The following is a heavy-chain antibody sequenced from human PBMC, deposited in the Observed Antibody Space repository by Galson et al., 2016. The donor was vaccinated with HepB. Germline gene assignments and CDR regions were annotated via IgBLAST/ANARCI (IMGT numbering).Heavy chain of an antibody. D-gene: IGHD1-26*01. CDR1: GGSISNSTW. Sequence: SETLSLTCAVSGGSISNSTWWSWVRQPPGKGLEWIGEIYHSGSTNYNPSLKSRVTMSVDKSNNQFSLNLRSVTAADTAVYYCARGLGGGTGGRHWGQGTLVTVSS. J-gene: IGHJ4*02. V-gene: IGHV4-4*02. CDR3: ARGLGGGTGGRH. CDR2: IYHSGST.